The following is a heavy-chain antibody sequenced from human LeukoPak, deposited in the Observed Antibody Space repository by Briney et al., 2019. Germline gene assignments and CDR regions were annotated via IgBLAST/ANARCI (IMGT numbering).Heavy chain of an antibody. CDR3: ARDYGSGSYFNAYYYYYMDV. CDR2: INSSSSYI. Sequence: GGSLRLSCAASGFTFSSYSMNWVRQAPGKGLEWVSSINSSSSYIYYADSVKGRFTISRDNAKNSLFLQMNSLRAEDTAVYYCARDYGSGSYFNAYYYYYMDVWGKGTTVTVSS. D-gene: IGHD3-10*01. V-gene: IGHV3-21*01. J-gene: IGHJ6*03. CDR1: GFTFSSYS.